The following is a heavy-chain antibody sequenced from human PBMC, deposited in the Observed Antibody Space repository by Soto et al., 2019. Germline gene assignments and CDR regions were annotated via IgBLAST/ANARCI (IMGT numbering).Heavy chain of an antibody. CDR2: FIPRFGTT. V-gene: IGHV1-69*19. CDR1: GDSFSKYT. J-gene: IGHJ4*02. Sequence: QVQLVQSGAEVQKPGSSVRVSCTTSGDSFSKYTVNWVRQAPRQGLEWMGGFIPRFGTTNFAPTLQGTVTITAYYSMNTDNMEFSRPRSEDTALYYCASGAGLYNSGLSQLESWGQGRLVTVSS. CDR3: ASGAGLYNSGLSQLES. D-gene: IGHD1-1*01.